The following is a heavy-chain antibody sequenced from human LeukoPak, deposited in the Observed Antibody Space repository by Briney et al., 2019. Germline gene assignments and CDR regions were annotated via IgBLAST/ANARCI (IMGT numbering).Heavy chain of an antibody. CDR3: ARQAENYDY. V-gene: IGHV3-30*03. CDR1: GFTFSGSA. CDR2: ISFDGLHK. Sequence: GRSLRLSCAASGFTFSGSAMHWVRQAPGKGLEWVAVISFDGLHKYYADSLKGRFTISRDNSNNTLYLQMNSLRAEDTAVYYCARQAENYDYWGQGTLVTVSS. J-gene: IGHJ4*02.